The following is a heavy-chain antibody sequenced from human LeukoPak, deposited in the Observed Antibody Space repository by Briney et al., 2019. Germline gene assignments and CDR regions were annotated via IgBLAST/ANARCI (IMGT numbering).Heavy chain of an antibody. J-gene: IGHJ3*02. CDR1: GGSISSGDYY. Sequence: SETLSLTWTVSGGSISSGDYYRSWIRQRPGKGLEWIGYIYYSGSTYYNPSLKSRVTISVDTSKNQFSLQLSSVTAADTAVYYCARVIRRNDAFDIWGQGTMVTVSS. D-gene: IGHD2-21*01. CDR3: ARVIRRNDAFDI. CDR2: IYYSGST. V-gene: IGHV4-30-4*01.